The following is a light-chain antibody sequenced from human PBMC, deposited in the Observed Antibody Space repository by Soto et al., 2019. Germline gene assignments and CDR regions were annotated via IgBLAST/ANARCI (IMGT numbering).Light chain of an antibody. CDR2: GAS. J-gene: IGKJ2*01. CDR1: QSVSSSY. V-gene: IGKV3-20*01. CDR3: RQYGSSPYT. Sequence: EIVLTQSPGTLSLSPGEGATLSCRASQSVSSSYLAWYQQKPGQAPRLLIYGASSRATDIPDRFSGSGSGTDFTLTISRLEPEDFAVYYCRQYGSSPYTFGQGTKLEIK.